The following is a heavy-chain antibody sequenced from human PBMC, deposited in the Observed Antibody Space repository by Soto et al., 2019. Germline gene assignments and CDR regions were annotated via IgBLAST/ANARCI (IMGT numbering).Heavy chain of an antibody. CDR2: IRWNGGSI. V-gene: IGHV3-9*01. Sequence: EVQLVESWGGLVQPGRSLRLSCAASGFTFDDYAMHWVRQAPGKGLYWVSGIRWNGGSIGYADSVKGRFTISSDNAKNSLYLQMNSLRAEDTSLYYCAKDPTVTPEYYFDYWGQGTLVTVSS. CDR1: GFTFDDYA. D-gene: IGHD4-17*01. J-gene: IGHJ4*02. CDR3: AKDPTVTPEYYFDY.